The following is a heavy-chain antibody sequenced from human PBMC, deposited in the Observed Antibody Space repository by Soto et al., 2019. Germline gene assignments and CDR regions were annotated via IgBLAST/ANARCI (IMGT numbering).Heavy chain of an antibody. J-gene: IGHJ3*02. D-gene: IGHD4-17*01. CDR3: AIDYGAYRNDAFDI. CDR1: GGLYSDYY. V-gene: IGHV4-34*01. CDR2: IHHSGTT. Sequence: VQLHQWGAGLLKPSETLSLTCAVYGGLYSDYYWSWIRQAPGKGLEWIGEIHHSGTTNYNPSLKRLVTIALASSKNQFTLSVTSMPAAAAAGYYCAIDYGAYRNDAFDIWSPGTRVTVS.